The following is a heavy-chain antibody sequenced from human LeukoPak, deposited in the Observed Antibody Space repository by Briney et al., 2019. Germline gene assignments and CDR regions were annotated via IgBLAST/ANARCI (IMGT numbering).Heavy chain of an antibody. D-gene: IGHD6-13*01. CDR1: GGTFSSYA. V-gene: IGHV1-69*01. CDR2: IIPIFGTT. CDR3: ARALGIAAAGSPNWFDP. Sequence: GSSVKVSCKASGGTFSSYAISWVRQAPGQGLEWMGGIIPIFGTTNYAQKFQGRVTINADESTSTAYMELSSLRSEDTAVYFCARALGIAAAGSPNWFDPWGQGTLVTVSS. J-gene: IGHJ5*02.